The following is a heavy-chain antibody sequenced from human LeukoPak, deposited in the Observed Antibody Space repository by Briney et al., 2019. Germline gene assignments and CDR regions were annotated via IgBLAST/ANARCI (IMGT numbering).Heavy chain of an antibody. CDR1: GFTFTNYA. J-gene: IGHJ4*02. CDR2: ITRSGDSA. V-gene: IGHV3-23*01. CDR3: AKDEAWRPAAD. D-gene: IGHD2-2*01. Sequence: GGSLRLSCAPSGFTFTNYAMSWVRQAPGKGLEWVSSITRSGDSAYYADSVKGRFTISRDNSKDTLYLQMNSLRAEDTAIYFCAKDEAWRPAADWGQGTLVTVSS.